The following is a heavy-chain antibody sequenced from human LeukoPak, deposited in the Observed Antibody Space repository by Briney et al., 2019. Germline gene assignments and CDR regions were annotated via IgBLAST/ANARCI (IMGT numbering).Heavy chain of an antibody. J-gene: IGHJ3*02. CDR2: IYPGDSDT. CDR3: ARHLGGNPHCGGDCGAFDI. CDR1: GYSFTSYW. V-gene: IGHV5-51*01. Sequence: GESLKISCKGSGYSFTSYWIGWVRQMPGKGLEWMGVIYPGDSDTRYSPSFQGQVTISADKSISTAYLQWSSLKASDTAMYYCARHLGGNPHCGGDCGAFDIWGQGTMVTVSS. D-gene: IGHD2-21*02.